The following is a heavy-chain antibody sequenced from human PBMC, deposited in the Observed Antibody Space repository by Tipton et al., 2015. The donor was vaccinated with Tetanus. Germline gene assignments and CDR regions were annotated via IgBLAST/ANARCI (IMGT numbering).Heavy chain of an antibody. Sequence: GLVKPSETLTLTCAVSGRSLSGSTYYWGWIRQPPGKGLEWIGGFYYSGTTHYNPSLKSRVTISIDRSKNQLSLKLTSVTAADTAVYSCARATSTGPAYTWFAPWGQGTLVTVSS. CDR3: ARATSTGPAYTWFAP. CDR2: FYYSGTT. J-gene: IGHJ5*02. V-gene: IGHV4-39*07. CDR1: GRSLSGSTYY. D-gene: IGHD2-8*02.